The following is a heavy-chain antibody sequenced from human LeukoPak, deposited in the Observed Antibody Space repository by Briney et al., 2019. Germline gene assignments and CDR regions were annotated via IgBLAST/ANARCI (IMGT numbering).Heavy chain of an antibody. CDR1: GFSVGTKY. V-gene: IGHV3-53*01. CDR2: PYSGGDT. Sequence: GGSLRLSCAASGFSVGTKYMNWVRQAPGKGLEWISIPYSGGDTYYADSVKGRFAISRDNSRNTLSLQMSSLRVEDTAVYYCARVGDHYHWNFDLWGRGTLVTVSS. CDR3: ARVGDHYHWNFDL. J-gene: IGHJ2*01. D-gene: IGHD3-10*01.